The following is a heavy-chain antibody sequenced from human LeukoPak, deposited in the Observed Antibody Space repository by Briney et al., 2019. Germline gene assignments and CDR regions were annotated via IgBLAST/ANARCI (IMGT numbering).Heavy chain of an antibody. Sequence: GGSLRLSCAASGFTFDDYAMHWVRQARGKGLEWVSLISGDGGSTYYADSVKGRFTISRDNSKNSLYLQMNSLRTEDTALYYCAKDNYDILTGPFDYWGQGTLVTVSS. CDR2: ISGDGGST. J-gene: IGHJ4*02. CDR1: GFTFDDYA. D-gene: IGHD3-9*01. CDR3: AKDNYDILTGPFDY. V-gene: IGHV3-43*02.